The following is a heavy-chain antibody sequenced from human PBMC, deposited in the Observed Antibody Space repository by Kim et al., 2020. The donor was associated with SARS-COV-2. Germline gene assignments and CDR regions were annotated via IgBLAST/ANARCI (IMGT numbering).Heavy chain of an antibody. CDR1: GGTFSSYA. D-gene: IGHD6-19*01. CDR2: IIPIFGTA. CDR3: AQRGSYRRGWYALDY. Sequence: SVKVSCKASGGTFSSYAISWVRQAPGQGLEWMGGIIPIFGTANYAQKFQGRVTITADESTSTAYMELSSLRSEDTAVYYCAQRGSYRRGWYALDYWGQGTLVTVSS. J-gene: IGHJ4*02. V-gene: IGHV1-69*13.